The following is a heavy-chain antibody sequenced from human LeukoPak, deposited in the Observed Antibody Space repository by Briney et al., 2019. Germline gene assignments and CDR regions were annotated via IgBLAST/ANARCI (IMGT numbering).Heavy chain of an antibody. CDR3: AKTNYGDYVPFDY. CDR1: GFTFSNYW. Sequence: GGSLRLSCAASGFTFSNYWMSWVRQAPGKGLEWVANIKQDGSEKYYVDSVKGRFTISRDNAKNSLYLQMNSLRAEDTAVYYCAKTNYGDYVPFDYWGQGTLVTVSS. CDR2: IKQDGSEK. V-gene: IGHV3-7*01. J-gene: IGHJ4*02. D-gene: IGHD4-17*01.